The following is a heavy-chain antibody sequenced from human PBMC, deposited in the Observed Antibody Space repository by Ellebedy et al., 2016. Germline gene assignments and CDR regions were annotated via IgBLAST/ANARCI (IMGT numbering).Heavy chain of an antibody. Sequence: GGSLRLXCAASGFSFRSHGMHWVRQAPGKGLEWVASIWSDGSNTYYPDSVKGRFTISRDNSKNTLSLQMNSLRAEDTAVYYCAREVSSGWYYFDNWGQGTLVTVSS. CDR1: GFSFRSHG. D-gene: IGHD6-19*01. CDR3: AREVSSGWYYFDN. V-gene: IGHV3-33*01. J-gene: IGHJ4*02. CDR2: IWSDGSNT.